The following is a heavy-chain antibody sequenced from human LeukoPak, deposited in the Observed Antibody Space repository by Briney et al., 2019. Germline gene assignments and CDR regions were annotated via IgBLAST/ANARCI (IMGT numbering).Heavy chain of an antibody. V-gene: IGHV3-33*01. CDR3: ARDHSSGWYRDLDY. D-gene: IGHD6-19*01. J-gene: IGHJ4*02. CDR1: GFTFSSYG. CDR2: IWYDGSNK. Sequence: SGGSLRLSCVASGFTFSSYGMHWVRQAPGKGLEWVAVIWYDGSNKYYADSVKGRFTISRDNSKNTLYLQMNSLRAEDTAVYYCARDHSSGWYRDLDYWGQGTLVTVSS.